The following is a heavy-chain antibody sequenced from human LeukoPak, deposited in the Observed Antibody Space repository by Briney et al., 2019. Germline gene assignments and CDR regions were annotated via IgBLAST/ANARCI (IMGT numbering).Heavy chain of an antibody. D-gene: IGHD6-6*01. J-gene: IGHJ6*03. Sequence: GGSLRLFCAASGFTFSSYGTHWVRQAPGKGLEWVAFIRYDGSNKYYADSVKGRFTISRDNSKNTLYLQMNSLRAEDMAVYYCAKDAGSIAARRGEADYYYYYMDVWGKGTTVTVSS. CDR3: AKDAGSIAARRGEADYYYYYMDV. CDR1: GFTFSSYG. CDR2: IRYDGSNK. V-gene: IGHV3-30*02.